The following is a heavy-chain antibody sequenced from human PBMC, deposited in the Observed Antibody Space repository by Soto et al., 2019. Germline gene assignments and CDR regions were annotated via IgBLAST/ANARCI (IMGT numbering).Heavy chain of an antibody. V-gene: IGHV1-18*01. CDR3: ARGGQLWLRSPVCDY. CDR1: GYTFTSYG. D-gene: IGHD5-18*01. J-gene: IGHJ4*02. Sequence: GASVKVSCKASGYTFTSYGISWVRQAPGQGLEWMGWISAYNGNTNYAQKLQGRVTMTTDTSTSTAYMELRSLRSDDTAVYYCARGGQLWLRSPVCDYWGQGTLVTVSS. CDR2: ISAYNGNT.